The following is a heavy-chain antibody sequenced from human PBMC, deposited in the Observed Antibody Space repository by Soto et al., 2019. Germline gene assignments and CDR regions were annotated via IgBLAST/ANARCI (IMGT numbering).Heavy chain of an antibody. CDR1: GFTFSDSA. D-gene: IGHD3-3*02. CDR3: SSSIFGVIVTRNY. CDR2: IRTKTNSYAT. V-gene: IGHV3-73*01. Sequence: GSLRLSCAASGFTFSDSAIHWVRQASGKGLEWVGRIRTKTNSYATTYGPSVEGRFTISRDDSKNTAYLQMNSLKTEDTAVYYCSSSIFGVIVTRNYWGQGTPVTVSS. J-gene: IGHJ4*02.